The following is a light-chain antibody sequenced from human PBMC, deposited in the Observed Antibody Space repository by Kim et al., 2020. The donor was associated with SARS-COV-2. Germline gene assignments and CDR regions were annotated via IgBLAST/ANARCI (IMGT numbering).Light chain of an antibody. CDR2: GTS. Sequence: LSLSPGESATLSCRASQTVRSTYLAWYQQKPGQAPRLLIYGTSNRATGIPDRFSGSGSGTDFTLTISRLEPEDFAVYYCQQYGNSFGQGTRWISN. J-gene: IGKJ1*01. V-gene: IGKV3-20*01. CDR3: QQYGNS. CDR1: QTVRSTY.